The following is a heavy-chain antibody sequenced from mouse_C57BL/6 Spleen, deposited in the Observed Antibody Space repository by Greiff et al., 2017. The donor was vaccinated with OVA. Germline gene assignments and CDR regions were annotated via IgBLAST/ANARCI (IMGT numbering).Heavy chain of an antibody. D-gene: IGHD1-1*01. CDR1: GYAFSSYW. Sequence: VKLVESGAELVKPGASVKISCKASGYAFSSYWMNWVKQRPGKGLEWIGQIYPGDGDTNYNGKFKGKATLTADKSSSTAYMQLSSLTSEDSAVYFCARYDYGSSHWYFDVWGTGTTVTVSS. CDR3: ARYDYGSSHWYFDV. V-gene: IGHV1-80*01. J-gene: IGHJ1*03. CDR2: IYPGDGDT.